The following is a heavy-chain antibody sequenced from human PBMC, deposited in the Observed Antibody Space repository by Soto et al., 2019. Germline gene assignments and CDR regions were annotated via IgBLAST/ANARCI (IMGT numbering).Heavy chain of an antibody. V-gene: IGHV3-23*01. CDR1: GFTFSSYG. Sequence: EVELLDSGGGLVQPGGSLRLSCAASGFTFSSYGMSWVRQAPGKSLEWVSGISGSGGAYYADSVQGRFTISRDNYKNTLFLQMNSLRAEDTAVYYCAKEKAEIGVPLFEYWGQGTLVTVSS. CDR3: AKEKAEIGVPLFEY. CDR2: ISGSGGA. J-gene: IGHJ4*02. D-gene: IGHD2-8*01.